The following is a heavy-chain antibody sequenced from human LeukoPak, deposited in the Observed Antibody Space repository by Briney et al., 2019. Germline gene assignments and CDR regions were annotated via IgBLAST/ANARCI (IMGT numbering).Heavy chain of an antibody. Sequence: GGSLRLSCVASGFTFSSYSMTWVRQAPGKVLEWVSSISTSSHYIYYVDSMKGRFIISRDNAKNTLYLQMNSLRAEDTAVYYCAKGANLRYFDWLHFDYWGQGTLVTVSS. CDR1: GFTFSSYS. CDR2: ISTSSHYI. V-gene: IGHV3-21*01. CDR3: AKGANLRYFDWLHFDY. D-gene: IGHD3-9*01. J-gene: IGHJ4*02.